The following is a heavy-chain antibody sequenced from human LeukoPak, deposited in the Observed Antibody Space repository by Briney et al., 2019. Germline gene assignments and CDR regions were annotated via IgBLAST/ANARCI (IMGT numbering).Heavy chain of an antibody. CDR2: ISSSSTYI. CDR1: GFTISSYG. D-gene: IGHD1-20*01. V-gene: IGHV3-21*01. J-gene: IGHJ5*02. Sequence: GGSLRLSCAASGFTISSYGMNWVRQAPGKGLEWVSYISSSSTYIFYADSVKGRFTISRDNAKNSLYLQMNSLRGEDTAVYYCARGLDNWDNWFDPWGQGTLVTVSS. CDR3: ARGLDNWDNWFDP.